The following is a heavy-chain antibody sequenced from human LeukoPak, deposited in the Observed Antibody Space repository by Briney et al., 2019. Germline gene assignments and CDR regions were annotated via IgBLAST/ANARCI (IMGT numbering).Heavy chain of an antibody. Sequence: PSETLSLTCTVSGGSISSYYWSWIRQPPGKGLEWIGYIYYSGSTNYNPSLKSRVTISVDTSKNQFSLKLSSVTVADTAVYYCARLTYSSGWYKGDAFDNWGQGTMVTVSS. J-gene: IGHJ3*02. V-gene: IGHV4-59*01. CDR2: IYYSGST. CDR3: ARLTYSSGWYKGDAFDN. D-gene: IGHD6-19*01. CDR1: GGSISSYY.